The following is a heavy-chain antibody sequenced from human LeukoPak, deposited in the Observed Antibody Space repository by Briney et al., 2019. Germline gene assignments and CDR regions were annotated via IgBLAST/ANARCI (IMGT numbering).Heavy chain of an antibody. CDR3: AREVWSSGFVGSDY. Sequence: SETLSLTCTVSGGSISSGSYYWRWLRRPAGTGLEWLGRIYTSGSTNYNPSLKSRVTISVDTSKNQFSLKLSSVTAADTAVYYCAREVWSSGFVGSDYWGQGTLVTVSS. CDR1: GGSISSGSYY. CDR2: IYTSGST. J-gene: IGHJ4*02. V-gene: IGHV4-61*02. D-gene: IGHD3-22*01.